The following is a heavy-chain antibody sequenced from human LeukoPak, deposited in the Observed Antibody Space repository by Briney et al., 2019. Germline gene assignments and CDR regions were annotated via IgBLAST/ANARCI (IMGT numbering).Heavy chain of an antibody. Sequence: ASVKVSCKASGGTFSSYAISWVRQAPGQGLEWMGGIIPIFGTANYAQKFQGRVTITADESTSTAYMELSSLRSEDTAVYYCARATGGLQDVYFDYWGQGTLVTVSS. J-gene: IGHJ4*02. CDR3: ARATGGLQDVYFDY. CDR2: IIPIFGTA. D-gene: IGHD5-24*01. CDR1: GGTFSSYA. V-gene: IGHV1-69*01.